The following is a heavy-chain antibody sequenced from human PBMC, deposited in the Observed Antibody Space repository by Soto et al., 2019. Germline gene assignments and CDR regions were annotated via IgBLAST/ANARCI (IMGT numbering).Heavy chain of an antibody. V-gene: IGHV1-69*02. J-gene: IGHJ6*02. CDR2: IIPILGIA. CDR1: GGTFSSYT. CDR3: ARRHYDSSGYYYYYYGMDV. Sequence: QVQLVQSGAEVKKPGSSVKVSCKASGGTFSSYTISWVRQAPGQGLEWMGRIIPILGIANYAQKFQGRVTITADKSTSTAHMELSSLRSEDTAVYYCARRHYDSSGYYYYYYGMDVWGQGTTVTVSS. D-gene: IGHD3-22*01.